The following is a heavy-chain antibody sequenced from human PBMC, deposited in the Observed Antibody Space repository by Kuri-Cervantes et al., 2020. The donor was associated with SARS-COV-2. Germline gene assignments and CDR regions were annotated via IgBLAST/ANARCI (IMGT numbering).Heavy chain of an antibody. CDR1: GYSISSGYY. V-gene: IGHV4-38-2*02. CDR3: ARDTSSWYRGAFDY. D-gene: IGHD6-13*01. J-gene: IGHJ4*02. CDR2: IYHSGST. Sequence: SQTLSLTCAVSGYSISSGYYWGWIRQPPGKGLEWIGYIYHSGSTYYNPSLKSRVTISVDRSKNQFSLKLSSVTAADTAVYYCARDTSSWYRGAFDYWGQGTLVTVSS.